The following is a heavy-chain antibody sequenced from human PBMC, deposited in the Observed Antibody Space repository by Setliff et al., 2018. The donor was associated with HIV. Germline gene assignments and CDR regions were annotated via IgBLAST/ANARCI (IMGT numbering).Heavy chain of an antibody. Sequence: GGSLRLSCAASGFTFWSHSMLWVRQAPGKGLQWVAYISRGGDSIFYEDSVKGRFTISRDNAKNSLYLQMNSLRAEDTAVYYCANMQWASNAWYSFDYWGQGALVTVSS. V-gene: IGHV3-48*04. CDR2: ISRGGDSI. D-gene: IGHD6-19*01. J-gene: IGHJ4*02. CDR3: ANMQWASNAWYSFDY. CDR1: GFTFWSHS.